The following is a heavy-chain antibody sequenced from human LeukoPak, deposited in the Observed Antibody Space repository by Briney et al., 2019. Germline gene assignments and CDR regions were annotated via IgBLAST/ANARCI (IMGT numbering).Heavy chain of an antibody. V-gene: IGHV1-18*04. D-gene: IGHD6-19*01. J-gene: IGHJ4*02. CDR2: ISAYNGNT. CDR3: ARVGSGWYYFDY. Sequence: ASVKVSCKASGYTFTGYYMHWVRQAPGQGLEWMGWISAYNGNTNYAQKLQGRVTMTTDTSTSTAYMELRSLRSDDTAVYYCARVGSGWYYFDYWGQGTLVTVSS. CDR1: GYTFTGYY.